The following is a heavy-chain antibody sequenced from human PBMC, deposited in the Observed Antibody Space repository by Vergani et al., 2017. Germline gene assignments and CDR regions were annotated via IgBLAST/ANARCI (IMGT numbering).Heavy chain of an antibody. CDR1: GGSFNTYY. D-gene: IGHD3-9*01. J-gene: IGHJ6*02. CDR2: IYSTGST. CDR3: ARVMYRDEASTGYRLEGMDI. Sequence: QVQLEESGPGLVKPSETLSLTCTVSGGSFNTYYWSWIRQSPGKGLEWIGYIYSTGSTNYNPSLNSRVTMSVDTSKNQFSLELRSVTAADTAVYFCARVMYRDEASTGYRLEGMDIWGQGTKVTIS. V-gene: IGHV4-59*13.